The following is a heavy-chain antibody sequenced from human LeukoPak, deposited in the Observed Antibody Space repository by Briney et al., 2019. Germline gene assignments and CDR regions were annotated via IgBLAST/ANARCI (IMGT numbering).Heavy chain of an antibody. CDR1: GYSFTSYG. CDR3: ARGMVRGVPFDY. CDR2: ISAYNGKT. V-gene: IGHV1-18*01. D-gene: IGHD3-10*01. J-gene: IGHJ4*02. Sequence: EAAVKVSCKASGYSFTSYGLNWVRQAPGQGLEWMGWISAYNGKTFYAEKFQGRVTMTRDTSTNTAYMELSSLRSEDTAVYYCARGMVRGVPFDYWGQGTLVTVSS.